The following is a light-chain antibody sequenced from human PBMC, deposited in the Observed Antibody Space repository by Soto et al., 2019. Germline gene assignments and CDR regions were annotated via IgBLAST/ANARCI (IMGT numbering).Light chain of an antibody. Sequence: QSVLTQPPSSSGTPGQRGTSSCSGSSSNIGSNYVYWYQQLPGTAPKPLIYRNNQRPSGVPDRFSGSKSGTSASLAISGLRSEDEADYYCAAWDDSLSGWVFGGGTKLTVL. CDR1: SSNIGSNY. CDR3: AAWDDSLSGWV. CDR2: RNN. V-gene: IGLV1-47*01. J-gene: IGLJ3*02.